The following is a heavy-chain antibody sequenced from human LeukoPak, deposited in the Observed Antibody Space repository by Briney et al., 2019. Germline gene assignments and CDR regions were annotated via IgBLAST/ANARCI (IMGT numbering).Heavy chain of an antibody. CDR1: GFPFSSYA. V-gene: IGHV3-23*01. D-gene: IGHD3-22*01. CDR3: AKSDYYDSSGHPSSFEY. CDR2: VSGSGGST. Sequence: GGSLRLSCAAAGFPFSSYAMSWVRQAPGRGQEWGSAVSGSGGSTYYADSVKGRFTISRDNSKNTLYLLMNSLRAEDTAVYYCAKSDYYDSSGHPSSFEYWGQGTLVTVSS. J-gene: IGHJ4*02.